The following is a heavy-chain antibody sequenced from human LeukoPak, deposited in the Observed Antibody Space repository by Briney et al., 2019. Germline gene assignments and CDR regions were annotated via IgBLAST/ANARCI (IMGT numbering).Heavy chain of an antibody. CDR1: GYTFTSYG. D-gene: IGHD6-13*01. CDR2: ISAYNGNT. J-gene: IGHJ6*02. V-gene: IGHV1-18*01. Sequence: ASVKVSCKASGYTFTSYGISWVRQAPGQGLEWMGWISAYNGNTNYAQKLQGRVTMTTDTSTSTAYMELRSLRSDDTAVYYCARDSPHQLVYYGMDVWGQGTTVTVSS. CDR3: ARDSPHQLVYYGMDV.